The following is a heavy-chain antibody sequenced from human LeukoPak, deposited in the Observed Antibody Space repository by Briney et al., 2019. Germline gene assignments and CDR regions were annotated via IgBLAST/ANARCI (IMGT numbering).Heavy chain of an antibody. Sequence: PSETLSLTCAVSGGSISSSNWWSWVRQPPGKGLEWVGYIYHTGSTYYNPSLKSRITLSIDKSKNQFSLKVASVTAADTAVYYCARRPGYSYGYDYWGQGTLVTVSS. J-gene: IGHJ4*02. CDR1: GGSISSSNW. CDR2: IYHTGST. D-gene: IGHD5-18*01. CDR3: ARRPGYSYGYDY. V-gene: IGHV4-4*02.